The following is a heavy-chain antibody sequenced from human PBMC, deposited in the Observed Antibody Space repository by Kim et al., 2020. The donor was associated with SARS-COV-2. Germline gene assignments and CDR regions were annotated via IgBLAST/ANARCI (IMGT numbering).Heavy chain of an antibody. Sequence: SETLSLTCTVSGGSISSGGYYWSWIRQHPGKGLEWIGYIYYSGSTYYNPSLQSRVTISVDTSKNQFSLKLSSVTSADTAVYYCARDHLKNPVPLGYYYYYGMDVWGQGTTVTVSS. CDR1: GGSISSGGYY. V-gene: IGHV4-31*03. J-gene: IGHJ6*02. CDR3: ARDHLKNPVPLGYYYYYGMDV. CDR2: IYYSGST.